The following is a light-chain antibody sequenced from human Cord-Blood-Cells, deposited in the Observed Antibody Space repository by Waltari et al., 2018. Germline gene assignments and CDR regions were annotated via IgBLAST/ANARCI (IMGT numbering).Light chain of an antibody. CDR2: EVS. J-gene: IGLJ1*01. V-gene: IGLV2-8*01. CDR1: SSDVGGYTY. CDR3: SSYAGSNNYV. Sequence: QSALTQPPSASGSPGQSVTISCPGTSSDVGGYTYVPWYQQHPGKAPKLMIYEVSKRPSGVPDRFSGSKSGNTASLTVSGLQAEDEADYYSSSYAGSNNYVFGTGTKVTVL.